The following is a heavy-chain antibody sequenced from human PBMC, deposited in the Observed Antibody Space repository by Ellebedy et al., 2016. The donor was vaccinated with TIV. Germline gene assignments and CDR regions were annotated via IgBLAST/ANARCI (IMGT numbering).Heavy chain of an antibody. CDR2: ISSSSSYI. CDR1: GFTFSSYA. V-gene: IGHV3-21*01. CDR3: ARVRYCSGGSCYRLSFDY. J-gene: IGHJ4*02. D-gene: IGHD2-15*01. Sequence: GESLKISXAASGFTFSSYAMNWVRQAPGKGLEWVSSISSSSSYIYYADSVKGRFTISRDNAKNSLYLQMNSLRAEDTAVYYCARVRYCSGGSCYRLSFDYWGQGTLVTVSS.